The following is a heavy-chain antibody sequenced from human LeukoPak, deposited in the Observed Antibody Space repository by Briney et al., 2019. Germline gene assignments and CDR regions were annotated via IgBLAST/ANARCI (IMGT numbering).Heavy chain of an antibody. Sequence: SETLSLTCTVSGGSISSYYWSWIRQPAGKGLEWIGRIYTSGSTNYNPSLKSRVTMSVDTSKNQFSLKLSSVTAADTAVYYCARDLLLWFGESFSPHNWFDPWGQGTLVTVSS. D-gene: IGHD3-10*01. CDR1: GGSISSYY. CDR2: IYTSGST. V-gene: IGHV4-4*07. J-gene: IGHJ5*02. CDR3: ARDLLLWFGESFSPHNWFDP.